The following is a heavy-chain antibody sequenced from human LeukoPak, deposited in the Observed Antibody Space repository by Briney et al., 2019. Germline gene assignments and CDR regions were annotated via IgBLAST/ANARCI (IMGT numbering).Heavy chain of an antibody. D-gene: IGHD3-10*01. J-gene: IGHJ5*02. CDR3: ARDWGFGDSEDWFDP. Sequence: SEPLSLTCSVSGYSISRGYYWGWIRPPPGKGLEWIGGVHHTGSTYYNPSLRSRVSISVDKSTNHISLEVTSVTAADTAVYYCARDWGFGDSEDWFDPWGQGTLVAVSS. V-gene: IGHV4-38-2*02. CDR2: VHHTGST. CDR1: GYSISRGYY.